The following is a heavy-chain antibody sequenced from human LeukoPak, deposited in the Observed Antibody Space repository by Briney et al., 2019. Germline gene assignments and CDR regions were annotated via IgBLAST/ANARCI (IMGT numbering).Heavy chain of an antibody. CDR1: GGSISSGSYY. CDR3: ARGGDIVVELS. Sequence: SETLSLTCTVSGGSISSGSYYWSWIRQPAGKGLEWIGRIYTSGSTNYNPSLKSRVTISVDTSKNQFSLKLSSVTAADTAVYYCARGGDIVVELSWGQGTMVTVSS. D-gene: IGHD2-2*01. J-gene: IGHJ3*01. CDR2: IYTSGST. V-gene: IGHV4-61*02.